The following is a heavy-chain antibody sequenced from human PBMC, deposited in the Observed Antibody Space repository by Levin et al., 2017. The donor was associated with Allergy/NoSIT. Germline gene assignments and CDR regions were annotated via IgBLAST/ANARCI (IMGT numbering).Heavy chain of an antibody. J-gene: IGHJ4*02. Sequence: GESLKISCAASGFTFSSYWMSWVRQAPGKGLEWVANIKQDGSEKYYVDSVKGRFTISRDNAKNSLYLQMNSLRAEDTAVYYCARESYDFWSGYSTETNFDYWGQGTLVTVSS. D-gene: IGHD3-3*01. CDR2: IKQDGSEK. CDR1: GFTFSSYW. CDR3: ARESYDFWSGYSTETNFDY. V-gene: IGHV3-7*03.